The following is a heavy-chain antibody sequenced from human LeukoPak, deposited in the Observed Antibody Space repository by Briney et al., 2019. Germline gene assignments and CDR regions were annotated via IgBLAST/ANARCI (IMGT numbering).Heavy chain of an antibody. CDR2: IYSGGST. J-gene: IGHJ4*02. D-gene: IGHD3-10*01. V-gene: IGHV3-66*02. Sequence: SGGSLRLSCAASEFSVGSNYMTWVRQAPGKGLEWVSLIYSGGSTYYADSVKGRFTISRDNSKNTLYLQMNSLRAEDTAVYYCAKGDVLLWFGELLVYWGQGTLVTVSS. CDR1: EFSVGSNY. CDR3: AKGDVLLWFGELLVY.